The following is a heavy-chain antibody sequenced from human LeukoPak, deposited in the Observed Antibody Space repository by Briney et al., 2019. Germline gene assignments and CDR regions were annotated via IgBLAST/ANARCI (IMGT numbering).Heavy chain of an antibody. CDR1: GVSISGYY. V-gene: IGHV4-4*07. CDR2: IHTSGGT. Sequence: SETLSLTCTVSGVSISGYYWSWIRQPAGKGLEWIGRIHTSGGTNYNPSLKSRVTMSVDTSKNQFSLKLNSVTAADTAVYYCARGDDSSGEGYWGQGTLVTVSS. J-gene: IGHJ4*02. D-gene: IGHD3-22*01. CDR3: ARGDDSSGEGY.